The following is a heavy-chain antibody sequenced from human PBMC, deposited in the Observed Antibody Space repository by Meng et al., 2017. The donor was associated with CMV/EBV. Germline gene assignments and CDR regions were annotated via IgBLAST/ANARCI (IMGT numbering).Heavy chain of an antibody. Sequence: ASVKVSCKASGYTFTGYYMYWVRQAPGQGLEWMGWINPNSGGTNYAQKLQGRVTMTRDTSISTAYMELSRLRSDDTAVYYCARDYSNYEGYYYYYGMDAWGQGTTVTVSS. CDR1: GYTFTGYY. D-gene: IGHD4-11*01. CDR2: INPNSGGT. CDR3: ARDYSNYEGYYYYYGMDA. J-gene: IGHJ6*02. V-gene: IGHV1-2*02.